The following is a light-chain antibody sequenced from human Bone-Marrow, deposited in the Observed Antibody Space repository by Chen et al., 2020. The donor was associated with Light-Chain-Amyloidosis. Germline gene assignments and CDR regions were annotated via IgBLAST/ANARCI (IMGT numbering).Light chain of an antibody. CDR2: DDS. J-gene: IGLJ3*02. CDR1: NIGSTI. V-gene: IGLV3-21*02. CDR3: QVWDRSSDRPV. Sequence: SYVLTQPSSVSVAPGQTATIACGGNNIGSTIVHWYQQTPGQAPLLVVYDDSDRHSGIPERLAGSNSGNTATLTISRVEDGDEADYYCQVWDRSSDRPVFGGGTKLTVL.